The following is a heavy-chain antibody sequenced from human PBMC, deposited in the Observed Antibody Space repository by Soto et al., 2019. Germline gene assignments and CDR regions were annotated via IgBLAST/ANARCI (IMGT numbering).Heavy chain of an antibody. J-gene: IGHJ2*01. D-gene: IGHD3-3*01. CDR3: ASGDFWSGYSYWYVDL. CDR2: ISSSSSTI. V-gene: IGHV3-48*02. CDR1: GFTFSSYS. Sequence: GGSLRLSCAASGFTFSSYSMNWVRQAPGKGLEWVSYISSSSSTIYYADSVKGRFTISRDNAKNSLYLQMNSLRDEDTAVYCCASGDFWSGYSYWYVDLWGRGTLVTVSS.